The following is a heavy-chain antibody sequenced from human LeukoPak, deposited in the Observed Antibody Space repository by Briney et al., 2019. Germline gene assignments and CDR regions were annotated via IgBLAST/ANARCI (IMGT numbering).Heavy chain of an antibody. Sequence: ASVKVSCKASGYTFTGYYMHWVRQAPGQGLEWMGWINPNSGGTNYAQKFQGRVTMTRDTSISTAYMELSRLRSDDTAVYYCARGERYYYDALGAFDIWGQGTMVTVSS. CDR3: ARGERYYYDALGAFDI. CDR2: INPNSGGT. V-gene: IGHV1-2*02. CDR1: GYTFTGYY. D-gene: IGHD3-22*01. J-gene: IGHJ3*02.